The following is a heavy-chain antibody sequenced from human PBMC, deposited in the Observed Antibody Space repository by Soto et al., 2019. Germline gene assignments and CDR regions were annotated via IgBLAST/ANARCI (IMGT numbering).Heavy chain of an antibody. CDR3: VRGRGVVPAAMLYYYYGMDV. D-gene: IGHD2-2*01. J-gene: IGHJ6*02. Sequence: ASVKVSCKASGYTFTSYGISWVRQAPGQGLEWMGWISAYNGNTNYAQKLQGRVTMTTDTSTSTAYMELRSLRSDDTAVYYCVRGRGVVPAAMLYYYYGMDVWGQGTTVTVS. CDR2: ISAYNGNT. V-gene: IGHV1-18*01. CDR1: GYTFTSYG.